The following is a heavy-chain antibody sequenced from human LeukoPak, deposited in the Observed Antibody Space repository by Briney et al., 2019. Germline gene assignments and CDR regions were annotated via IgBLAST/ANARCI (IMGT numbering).Heavy chain of an antibody. CDR1: GFTFSSYG. CDR3: AKDINLDP. D-gene: IGHD3-10*01. V-gene: IGHV3-30*02. CDR2: IRYDGSNK. J-gene: IGHJ5*02. Sequence: GGSLRLSCAGSGFTFSSYGMHWVRQAPGKGLEWVAFIRYDGSNKYYADSVKGRFTISRDNSKNTLYLQMNSLRPEDTAVYFCAKDINLDPWGQGTLVTVSS.